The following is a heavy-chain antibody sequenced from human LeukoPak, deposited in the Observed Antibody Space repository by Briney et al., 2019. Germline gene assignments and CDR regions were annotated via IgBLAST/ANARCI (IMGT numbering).Heavy chain of an antibody. Sequence: GGSLRLSCAASGFTFSSYSMNWVRQAPGKGLEWVSSISSSSSYIYYADSVKGRFTISRDNAKNSLYLQMNSLRAEDTAVYYCAGEGSIAAAGNGDYWGQGTLVTVSS. CDR2: ISSSSSYI. CDR1: GFTFSSYS. V-gene: IGHV3-21*01. CDR3: AGEGSIAAAGNGDY. J-gene: IGHJ4*02. D-gene: IGHD6-13*01.